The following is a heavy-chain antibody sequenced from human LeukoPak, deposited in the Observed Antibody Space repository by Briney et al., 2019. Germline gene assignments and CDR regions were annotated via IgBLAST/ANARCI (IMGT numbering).Heavy chain of an antibody. J-gene: IGHJ4*02. CDR3: ARTSDGDFDY. Sequence: GGSLRLSCAASGFTFGDYGVSWVRQAPGKGLEWVSGINWNGGSTGYADSVKGRFTISRDNAKNSLYLQMNSLRAEDTALYYCARTSDGDFDYWGQGTLVTVSS. CDR2: INWNGGST. CDR1: GFTFGDYG. D-gene: IGHD3-16*01. V-gene: IGHV3-20*04.